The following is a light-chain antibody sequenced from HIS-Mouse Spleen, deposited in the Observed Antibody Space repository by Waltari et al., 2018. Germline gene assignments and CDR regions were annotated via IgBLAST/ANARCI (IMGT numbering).Light chain of an antibody. CDR3: SSYTISSTLV. J-gene: IGLJ1*01. Sequence: HSALTQPASLSGSPGQSITISWPGPSSDVGGCTYVSWYQQHPGKAPKLMIYEVRNRHSGVSNRYSGSKSGNTASLTISGLQAEDEADYYCSSYTISSTLVFGTGTKVTVL. V-gene: IGLV2-14*01. CDR1: SSDVGGCTY. CDR2: EVR.